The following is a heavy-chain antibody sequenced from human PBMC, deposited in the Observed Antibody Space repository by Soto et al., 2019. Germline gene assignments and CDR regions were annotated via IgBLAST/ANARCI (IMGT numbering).Heavy chain of an antibody. J-gene: IGHJ5*02. CDR3: ARDQYDILTGYDWFDP. CDR2: IYYSGTT. CDR1: GGSVSSDRNY. Sequence: SETLSLTCSVSGGSVSSDRNYWSWIRQPPGKGLEWIGYIYYSGTTNYNPSLKSRVTIALDTSKNQFSLKVTSVTAADTAVYYCARDQYDILTGYDWFDPWGQGPLVTVSS. V-gene: IGHV4-61*01. D-gene: IGHD3-9*01.